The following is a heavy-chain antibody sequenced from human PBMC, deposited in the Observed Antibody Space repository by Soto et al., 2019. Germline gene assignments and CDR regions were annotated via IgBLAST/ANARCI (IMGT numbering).Heavy chain of an antibody. Sequence: EVQLAQSGAEVKKPGESLKISCQGSGYSFANYWIGWVRQMPGKGLEWMAIIYPGDSDTRYNPSFQGQVTISADKSIRIAYLQWSSLKASDTAMYYCARLDWGADRIFDYWGQGTLVTVSS. CDR2: IYPGDSDT. D-gene: IGHD7-27*01. CDR3: ARLDWGADRIFDY. CDR1: GYSFANYW. J-gene: IGHJ4*02. V-gene: IGHV5-51*01.